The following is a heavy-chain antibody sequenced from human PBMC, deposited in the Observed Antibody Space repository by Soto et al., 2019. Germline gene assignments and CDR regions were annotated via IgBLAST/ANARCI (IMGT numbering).Heavy chain of an antibody. V-gene: IGHV4-34*01. J-gene: IGHJ4*02. Sequence: QVQLQQWGAGLLKPSETLSLTCAVYGGSFSGYYWSWIRQPPGKGLEWIGEINHSGSTNYNPDLKRRVTISVDTSKNQFSLKLSSVTAADTAVYYCAGGRFDYWGQGTLVTVSS. CDR2: INHSGST. CDR3: AGGRFDY. CDR1: GGSFSGYY.